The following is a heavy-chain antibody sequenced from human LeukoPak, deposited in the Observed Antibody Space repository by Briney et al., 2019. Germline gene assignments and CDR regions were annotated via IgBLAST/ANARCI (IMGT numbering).Heavy chain of an antibody. CDR1: GYMFAVFG. CDR2: IRVHNGDT. D-gene: IGHD3-9*01. V-gene: IGHV1-18*01. J-gene: IGHJ3*01. Sequence: ASVKVSCKASGYMFAVFGITWVRQAPGQGLEWMGSIRVHNGDTNYAHKFQGRLTMTTDTSATTAYMELRSLKSDDTAVYYCARDRYDVGVGFDFWGQGTMVTVSS. CDR3: ARDRYDVGVGFDF.